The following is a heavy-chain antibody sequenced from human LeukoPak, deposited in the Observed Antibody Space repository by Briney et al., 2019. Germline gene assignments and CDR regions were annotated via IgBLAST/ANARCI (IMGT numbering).Heavy chain of an antibody. J-gene: IGHJ3*01. CDR1: YSFTNYW. CDR2: INYANSDT. D-gene: IGHD3-10*01. Sequence: GESLKISCRGYSFTNYWIGWVRQMPGKGLEWIALINYANSDTRYSPSFQGQVIGSVDRSITTAYLELSSLKASDTAMYYCARRVSETGSPLDAWGQGTMVTVSS. V-gene: IGHV5-51*01. CDR3: ARRVSETGSPLDA.